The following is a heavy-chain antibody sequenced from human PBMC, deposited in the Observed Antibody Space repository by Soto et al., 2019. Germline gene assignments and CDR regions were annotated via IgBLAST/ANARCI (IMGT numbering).Heavy chain of an antibody. CDR1: GYTFTNYW. CDR3: ARHSSTGIVDY. V-gene: IGHV5-10-1*01. CDR2: IDPSDSYT. D-gene: IGHD6-6*01. Sequence: PGESLKISCKGSGYTFTNYWITWVRQMPGKGLEWMGNIDPSDSYTNYGPSFQGHVTISAAKSISTAYLQWSSLKASDIAMYYCARHSSTGIVDYWGQGTLVTVSS. J-gene: IGHJ4*02.